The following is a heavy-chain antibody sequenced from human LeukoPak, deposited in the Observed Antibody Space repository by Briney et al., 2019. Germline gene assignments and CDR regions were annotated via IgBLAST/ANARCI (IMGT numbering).Heavy chain of an antibody. CDR3: ARGVTGIDY. CDR1: GFTFSTSW. D-gene: IGHD3-10*01. V-gene: IGHV3-74*01. Sequence: GGSLRLSCVASGFTFSTSWMHWVRQAPGKGLVWVSRIKTDGSGTNYADSVKGRFTTSRDNAKNTLYLQMNSLRVEDTAVYYCARGVTGIDYWGQGALVTVSS. CDR2: IKTDGSGT. J-gene: IGHJ4*02.